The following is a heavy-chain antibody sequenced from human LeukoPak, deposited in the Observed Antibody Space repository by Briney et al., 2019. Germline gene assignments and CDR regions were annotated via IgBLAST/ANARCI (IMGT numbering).Heavy chain of an antibody. J-gene: IGHJ4*02. CDR2: ISAYNGNT. D-gene: IGHD3-3*01. V-gene: IGHV1-18*01. CDR1: GYTFTSYG. CDR3: ARDSDDFWSGYWIASYFDY. Sequence: ASVKVSCKASGYTFTSYGISWVRQAPGQGLERMGWISAYNGNTNYAQKLQGRVTMTTDTSTSTAYMELRSLRSDDTAVYYCARDSDDFWSGYWIASYFDYWGQGTLVTVSS.